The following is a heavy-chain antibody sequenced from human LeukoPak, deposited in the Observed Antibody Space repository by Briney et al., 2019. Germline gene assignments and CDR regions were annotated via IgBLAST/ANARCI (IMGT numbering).Heavy chain of an antibody. CDR3: ARPTAMVTAYFDY. CDR2: ISYGGSNK. J-gene: IGHJ4*02. CDR1: GFTFSSYA. D-gene: IGHD5-18*01. V-gene: IGHV3-30-3*01. Sequence: GGSLRLSCAASGFTFSSYAMHWVRQAPGKGLEWVAVISYGGSNKYYADSVKGRFTISRDNSKNTLYLQMNSLRAEDTAVYYCARPTAMVTAYFDYWGQGTLVTVSS.